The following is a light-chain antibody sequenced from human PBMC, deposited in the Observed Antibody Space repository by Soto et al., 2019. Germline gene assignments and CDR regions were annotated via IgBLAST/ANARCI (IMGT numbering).Light chain of an antibody. CDR1: SSDIGGFDY. V-gene: IGLV2-14*01. CDR2: DVS. CDR3: SSFSTGSRPVL. Sequence: QSVLTQPASVSGSPGQSITISCTGTSSDIGGFDYVSWYQQHPGKAPKLIISDVSDRPSGISHRFSGSKSDNTASLTISGLQSEDEADYYCSSFSTGSRPVLFGGGTKLTVL. J-gene: IGLJ2*01.